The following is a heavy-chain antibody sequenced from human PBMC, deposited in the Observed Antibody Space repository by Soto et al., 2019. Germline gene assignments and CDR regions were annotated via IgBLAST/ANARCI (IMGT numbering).Heavy chain of an antibody. CDR1: GYTFTGYY. Sequence: ASVKVSCKASGYTFTGYYMHWVRQAPGQGLEWMGWINPNSGGTNYAQKFQGRVTMTRDTSISTAYMELSRLRSDDTAVYNCARVNVVVVAATREYYFDYWGQGTVVTVS. D-gene: IGHD2-15*01. J-gene: IGHJ4*02. CDR2: INPNSGGT. CDR3: ARVNVVVVAATREYYFDY. V-gene: IGHV1-2*02.